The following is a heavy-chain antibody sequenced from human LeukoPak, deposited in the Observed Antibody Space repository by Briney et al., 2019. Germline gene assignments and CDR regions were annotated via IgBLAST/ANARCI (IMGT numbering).Heavy chain of an antibody. Sequence: SETLSLTCAVYGGSFSGYYWSWIRQPPGKGLEWIGEINHSGSTNYNPSLKSRVTISVDTSKNQFSLKLSSVTAADTAVYYCARGTFSGWYWQGAFDIWGQGTMVTVSS. CDR2: INHSGST. D-gene: IGHD6-19*01. CDR1: GGSFSGYY. V-gene: IGHV4-34*01. CDR3: ARGTFSGWYWQGAFDI. J-gene: IGHJ3*02.